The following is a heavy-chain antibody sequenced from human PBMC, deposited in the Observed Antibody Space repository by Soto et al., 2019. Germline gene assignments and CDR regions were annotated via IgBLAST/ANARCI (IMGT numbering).Heavy chain of an antibody. D-gene: IGHD3-10*01. V-gene: IGHV3-66*01. CDR2: IYGGGST. CDR3: NYYGSGSPQNYYYMDV. J-gene: IGHJ6*03. CDR1: GFTVSSNY. Sequence: GGSLRLSCAASGFTVSSNYMSWVRQAPGKGLEWVSVIYGGGSTFYADSVKGRFTISRDNSKNTLYLQMNSLRAEDTAVYYCNYYGSGSPQNYYYMDVWGKGTTVTVSS.